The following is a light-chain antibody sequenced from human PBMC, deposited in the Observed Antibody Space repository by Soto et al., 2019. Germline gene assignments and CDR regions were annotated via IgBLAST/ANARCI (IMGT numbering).Light chain of an antibody. CDR1: QSITSW. V-gene: IGKV1-5*03. CDR3: QQYNNYSGT. CDR2: KAS. J-gene: IGKJ2*01. Sequence: DIQMTQSPSTLSASVGDRVTITCRASQSITSWLAWYQQKPGKAPKLLIYKASSLESGVPSRFSGSGSGTELTLTISSLQPADFATYYCQQYNNYSGTFGQGTKLEIK.